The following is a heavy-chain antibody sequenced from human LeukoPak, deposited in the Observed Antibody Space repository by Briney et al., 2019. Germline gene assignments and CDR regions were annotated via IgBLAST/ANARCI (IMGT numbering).Heavy chain of an antibody. J-gene: IGHJ3*01. D-gene: IGHD4-23*01. CDR1: VYTFTVYY. Sequence: ASVNVSYKSSVYTFTVYYMHWVRQASGQGLEWKKGINPNGGGTHYAEKFQGRVTMTTDTSISTAYMELGRLRSDDTAVYYCATPDGGGYPRWGQGTMVTVSS. CDR3: ATPDGGGYPR. CDR2: INPNGGGT. V-gene: IGHV1-2*02.